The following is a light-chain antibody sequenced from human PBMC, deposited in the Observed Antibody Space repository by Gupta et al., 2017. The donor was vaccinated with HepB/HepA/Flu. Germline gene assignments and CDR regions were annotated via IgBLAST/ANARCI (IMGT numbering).Light chain of an antibody. CDR3: QQYGDSVPCS. Sequence: IVLTQSPGTLSLSPGERASLSCRASQSVTDNYIAWYQQKPGQAPRVLMYHASNRAAGIPDRFSGSGSGTDFTLTISRLEPEDFAVYYCQQYGDSVPCSFGQGTKLEIK. J-gene: IGKJ2*04. CDR2: HAS. CDR1: QSVTDNY. V-gene: IGKV3-20*01.